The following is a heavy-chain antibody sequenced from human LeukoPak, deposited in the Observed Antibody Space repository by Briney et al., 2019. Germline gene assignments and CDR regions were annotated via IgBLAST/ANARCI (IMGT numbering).Heavy chain of an antibody. CDR1: GFTFDDYA. CDR2: ISWNSGSI. V-gene: IGHV3-9*01. D-gene: IGHD1-1*01. J-gene: IGHJ4*02. CDR3: AKVIVTGTTFDY. Sequence: PGRSLRLSCAASGFTFDDYAMHWVRHAPGKGLEWVSGISWNSGSIGYADSVKGRFTISRDNAKNSLYPQMNSLRAEDTAIYYCAKVIVTGTTFDYWGQGTLVTVSS.